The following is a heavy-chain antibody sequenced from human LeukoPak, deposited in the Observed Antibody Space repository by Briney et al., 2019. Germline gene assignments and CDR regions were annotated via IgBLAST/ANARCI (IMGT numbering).Heavy chain of an antibody. D-gene: IGHD1-14*01. CDR3: ARGGITRSAPFDY. CDR2: IYPGDSET. Sequence: GESLKISCKASGYSFTSYWIGWVRQMPGKGLEWMGIIYPGDSETRYSPSFQDQVTISADKSISTAYLQWSSLKASDTTMYYCARGGITRSAPFDYWGQGALVTVSS. CDR1: GYSFTSYW. V-gene: IGHV5-51*01. J-gene: IGHJ4*02.